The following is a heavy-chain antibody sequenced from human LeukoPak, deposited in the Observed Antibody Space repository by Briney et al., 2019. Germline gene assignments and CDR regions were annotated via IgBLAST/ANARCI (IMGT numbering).Heavy chain of an antibody. D-gene: IGHD3-3*01. Sequence: PSETLSLTCAVYSGSFSGYYWSWIRQPPGKGLEWIGEINDRGSTRSSYNPSLKSRVTISVHTSKNQFSLKLSSVTAADTAVYYCARGRDVLRFLEWYSVYFDYWGQGTQVTVSS. CDR1: SGSFSGYY. V-gene: IGHV4-34*01. CDR3: ARGRDVLRFLEWYSVYFDY. CDR2: INDRGSTRS. J-gene: IGHJ4*02.